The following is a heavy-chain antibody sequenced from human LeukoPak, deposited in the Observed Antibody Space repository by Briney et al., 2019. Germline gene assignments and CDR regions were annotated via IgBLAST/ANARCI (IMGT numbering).Heavy chain of an antibody. CDR3: ARSGGVTYPYFDY. V-gene: IGHV1-58*01. CDR2: IVVGSGNT. CDR1: GFTFTSSA. J-gene: IGHJ4*02. D-gene: IGHD3-16*01. Sequence: SVKVSCKASGFTFTSSAVQWVRQARGQRHEWIGWIVVGSGNTNYAQKFQERVTITRDMSTSTAYMELSSLRSEDTAVYYCARSGGVTYPYFDYWGQGTLVTVSS.